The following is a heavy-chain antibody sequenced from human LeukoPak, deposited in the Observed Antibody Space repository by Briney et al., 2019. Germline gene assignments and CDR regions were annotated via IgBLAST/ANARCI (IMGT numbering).Heavy chain of an antibody. J-gene: IGHJ4*02. V-gene: IGHV3-48*04. CDR3: ARDFWSGYYTED. CDR2: ISGSSGSTLIT. Sequence: GGSLRLSCEFSGIIFRSYAMNWVRQAPGKGLEWISYISGSSGSTLITQYADSVKGRFTISRDDAKNSLYLQMDSLRAEDTAVDYCARDFWSGYYTEDWGQGALVIVSS. D-gene: IGHD3-3*01. CDR1: GIIFRSYA.